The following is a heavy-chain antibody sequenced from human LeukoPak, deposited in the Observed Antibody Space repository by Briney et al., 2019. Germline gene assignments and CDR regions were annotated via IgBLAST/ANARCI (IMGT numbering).Heavy chain of an antibody. V-gene: IGHV3-74*01. CDR3: ARRGGSYNDY. CDR2: ISSDGSTT. D-gene: IGHD1-26*01. CDR1: GFTFTDAW. J-gene: IGHJ4*02. Sequence: GGSLRLSCAASGFTFTDAWMSWVRQAPGKGLVWVSRISSDGSTTSYADSVKGRFTISRDNAKNTLYLQMSSLRAEDTAVYYCARRGGSYNDYWGQGTLVTVSS.